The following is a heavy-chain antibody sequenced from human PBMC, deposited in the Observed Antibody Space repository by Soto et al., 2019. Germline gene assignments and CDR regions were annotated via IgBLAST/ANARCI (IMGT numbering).Heavy chain of an antibody. V-gene: IGHV4-30-2*01. D-gene: IGHD2-15*01. Sequence: SETLSLTCAVSGGSISSGGYSWSWIRQPPGKGLGWIGYIYHSGSTYYNPSLKSRVTISVDRSKNQFSLKLSSVTAADTAVYYCARGYYCSGGSCYSSYYYYYGMDVWGQGTTVTVSS. CDR2: IYHSGST. CDR3: ARGYYCSGGSCYSSYYYYYGMDV. J-gene: IGHJ6*02. CDR1: GGSISSGGYS.